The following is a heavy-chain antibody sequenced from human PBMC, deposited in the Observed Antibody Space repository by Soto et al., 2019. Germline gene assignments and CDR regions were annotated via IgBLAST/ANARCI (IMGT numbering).Heavy chain of an antibody. CDR3: VRDYWGSHDY. J-gene: IGHJ4*02. Sequence: SVKVSCKASGGTFSSYAISWVRQAPGQGLEWMGGIIPIFGTANYAQKFQGRVTITADESTSTAYMELSGLRAEDTAVYYCVRDYWGSHDYWGQGTLVTVSS. D-gene: IGHD7-27*01. CDR1: GGTFSSYA. V-gene: IGHV1-69*13. CDR2: IIPIFGTA.